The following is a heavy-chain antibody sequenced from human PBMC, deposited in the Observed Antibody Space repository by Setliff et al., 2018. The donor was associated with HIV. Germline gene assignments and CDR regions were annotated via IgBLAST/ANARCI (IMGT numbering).Heavy chain of an antibody. CDR2: IIPVLDIT. V-gene: IGHV1-69*10. CDR1: GGTFINSA. J-gene: IGHJ3*01. CDR3: AGPRGDEAFDV. D-gene: IGHD3-10*01. Sequence: ASVKVSCKASGGTFINSAFTWVRQAPGQGLEWMGSIIPVLDITNYAQKFQGTVTINADKSTNTMHLELRSLRPEDTAMYYCAGPRGDEAFDVWGQGTMVTVSS.